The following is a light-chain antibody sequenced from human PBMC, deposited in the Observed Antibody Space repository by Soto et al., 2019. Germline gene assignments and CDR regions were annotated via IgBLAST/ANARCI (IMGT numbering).Light chain of an antibody. CDR1: SSKIRSNY. CDR3: ATWDDSLSNYV. CDR2: RNN. Sequence: QSALTQPTSASGTPGQRVTISCSGSSSKIRSNYVYWYQHLTGTAPKLLIYRNNQRPSGVPDRFSGSKSGTSASLAISGLRSEDEADYYCATWDDSLSNYVFGTGTKVT. J-gene: IGLJ1*01. V-gene: IGLV1-47*01.